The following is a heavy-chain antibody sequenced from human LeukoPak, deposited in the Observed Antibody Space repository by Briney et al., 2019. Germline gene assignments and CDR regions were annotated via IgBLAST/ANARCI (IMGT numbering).Heavy chain of an antibody. CDR2: ISSSSSYI. J-gene: IGHJ6*02. CDR1: GFTFSSYS. D-gene: IGHD5-12*01. CDR3: ARVLEWLRSSYYYGMDV. Sequence: GGSLRLSCAASGFTFSSYSMNWVRQAPGKGLEWVSSISSSSSYIYYADSVKGRFTISRDNAKNSLYLQMNSLRAEDTAVYYCARVLEWLRSSYYYGMDVWGQGTTVTVSS. V-gene: IGHV3-21*01.